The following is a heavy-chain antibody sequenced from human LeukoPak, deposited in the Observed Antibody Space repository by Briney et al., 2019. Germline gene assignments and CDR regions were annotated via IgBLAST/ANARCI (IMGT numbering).Heavy chain of an antibody. D-gene: IGHD3-3*01. Sequence: GGSLRLSCAASGFTFSSHWMHWVRQAPGKGLVWVSRINTDGSTTSYADSVKGRSTISRDNAKNTLYLQMNSLRAEDTAVYYCARVYTFGPDYWGQGTLVTVSS. V-gene: IGHV3-74*01. CDR1: GFTFSSHW. J-gene: IGHJ4*02. CDR3: ARVYTFGPDY. CDR2: INTDGSTT.